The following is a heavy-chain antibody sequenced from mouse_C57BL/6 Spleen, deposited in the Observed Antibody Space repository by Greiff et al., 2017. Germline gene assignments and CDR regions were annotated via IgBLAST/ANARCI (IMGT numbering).Heavy chain of an antibody. Sequence: EVQLQQSGPELVKPGASVKISCKASGYTFTDYYMNWVKQSHGKSLEWIGDINPNNGGTSYNQKFKGKATLTVDKSSSTAYMELRSLTSEDSAVYYCARFITTVDQYYFDYWGQGTTLTVSS. J-gene: IGHJ2*01. D-gene: IGHD1-1*01. CDR1: GYTFTDYY. CDR2: INPNNGGT. CDR3: ARFITTVDQYYFDY. V-gene: IGHV1-26*01.